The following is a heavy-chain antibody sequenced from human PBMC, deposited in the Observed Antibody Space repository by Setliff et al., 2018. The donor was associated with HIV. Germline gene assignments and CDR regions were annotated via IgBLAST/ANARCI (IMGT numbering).Heavy chain of an antibody. V-gene: IGHV5-51*01. D-gene: IGHD6-13*01. J-gene: IGHJ3*01. CDR1: DYTFATYW. CDR3: ARRDGRSMNAFQI. CDR2: IYPDDSNI. Sequence: PGESLTISCKALDYTFATYWIGWVRQMPGEGLEWMGVIYPDDSNIKYNPSFQSQVTISADKSITTAYLHIHNLKASDTATYYCARRDGRSMNAFQIWGPGTKVTVSS.